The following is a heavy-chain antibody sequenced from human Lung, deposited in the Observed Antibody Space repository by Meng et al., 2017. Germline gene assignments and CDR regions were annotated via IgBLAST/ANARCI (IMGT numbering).Heavy chain of an antibody. V-gene: IGHV4-39*07. D-gene: IGHD2-15*01. CDR3: ASLLHSGNFDY. CDR2: ISYSGNP. CDR1: GGSIRSGLSY. Sequence: ASAPAMVKSSETRSLPCAVSGGSIRSGLSYCGWIRPHPGKGLGWTGIISYSGNPFYKPSLKSRVTISLDSSKNQFSLRLDSVNAADTAVYHCASLLHSGNFDYWGQGMLVTVSS. J-gene: IGHJ4*02.